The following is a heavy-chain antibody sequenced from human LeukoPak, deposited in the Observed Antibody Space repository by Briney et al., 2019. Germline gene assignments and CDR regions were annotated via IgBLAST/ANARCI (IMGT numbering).Heavy chain of an antibody. J-gene: IGHJ4*02. CDR1: GFTFSGYW. CDR3: ASAIGGSGWAD. V-gene: IGHV3-7*03. D-gene: IGHD6-19*01. Sequence: GGSLRLSCAASGFTFSGYWMHWVRQAPGKGLEWVANIKEDGSEKYCVDSVKGRFTISRDNTKNSVYLQMNSLRAEDTAVYYCASAIGGSGWADWGQGTLVTVSS. CDR2: IKEDGSEK.